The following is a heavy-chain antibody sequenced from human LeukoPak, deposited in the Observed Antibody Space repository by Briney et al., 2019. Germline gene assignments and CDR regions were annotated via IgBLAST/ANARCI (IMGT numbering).Heavy chain of an antibody. V-gene: IGHV3-74*01. CDR1: GFTFSSYW. Sequence: GGSLRLSCAAFGFTFSSYWMHWVRQGPGKGLVWVSRIKSDGSSTSYADSVKGRFTISRDNAKNTLYLQMNSLRDEDTAVYYCARESGYHGSGFDPWGQGTLVTVSS. J-gene: IGHJ5*02. D-gene: IGHD3-10*01. CDR2: IKSDGSST. CDR3: ARESGYHGSGFDP.